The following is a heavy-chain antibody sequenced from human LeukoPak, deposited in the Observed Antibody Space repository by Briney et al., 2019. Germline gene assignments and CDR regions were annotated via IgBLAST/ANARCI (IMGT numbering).Heavy chain of an antibody. Sequence: VQPGGSLRLSCEVSGFTFSSYVMSWVRQAPGKGLEWVSAISTGGGSTYYADSVKGRFTISRDNSKNTLYLQMNSLRAEDTALYYCAGYRQPDDAFDIWGQGTMVTVSS. J-gene: IGHJ3*02. D-gene: IGHD5-18*01. CDR1: GFTFSSYV. V-gene: IGHV3-23*01. CDR2: ISTGGGST. CDR3: AGYRQPDDAFDI.